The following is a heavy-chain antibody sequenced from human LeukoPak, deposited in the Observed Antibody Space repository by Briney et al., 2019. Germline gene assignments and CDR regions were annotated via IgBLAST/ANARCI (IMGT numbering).Heavy chain of an antibody. Sequence: ASVKVSCKTSGYTFTDYYIHWVRQAPGQGLEWMGWINCKSGATNYAQKFQGRVTMTKDRPIRTAYMELSSLRSDDTAVYYCARDPGQQLVRFRYYYYYGMDVWGQGTTVTVSS. D-gene: IGHD6-13*01. CDR3: ARDPGQQLVRFRYYYYYGMDV. CDR1: GYTFTDYY. V-gene: IGHV1-2*02. CDR2: INCKSGAT. J-gene: IGHJ6*02.